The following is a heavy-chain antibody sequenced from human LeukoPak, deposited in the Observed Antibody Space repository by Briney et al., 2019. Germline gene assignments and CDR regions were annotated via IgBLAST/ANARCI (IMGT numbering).Heavy chain of an antibody. CDR3: ARDLVSGYCSGGSCRFQPDY. D-gene: IGHD2-15*01. J-gene: IGHJ4*02. CDR2: ISYDGSNK. Sequence: GGSLRLSCAASGFTFSNYAMHWVRQAPGKGLEWVAVISYDGSNKYYADSVKGRFTISRDNSKNTLYLQMNSLRAEDTAVYYCARDLVSGYCSGGSCRFQPDYWGQGTLVTVSS. V-gene: IGHV3-30*04. CDR1: GFTFSNYA.